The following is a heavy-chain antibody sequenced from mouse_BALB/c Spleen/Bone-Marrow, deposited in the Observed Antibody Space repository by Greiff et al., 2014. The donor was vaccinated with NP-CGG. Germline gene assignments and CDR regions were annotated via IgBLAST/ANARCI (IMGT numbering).Heavy chain of an antibody. V-gene: IGHV5-6*01. CDR1: GFTFSSYG. D-gene: IGHD2-4*01. CDR3: ARQTYYDYDGYFDY. CDR2: ISSGGSYT. Sequence: EVKLMESGGDLVKPGGSLKLSCAASGFTFSSYGMSWVRQTPDKRLEWVATISSGGSYTYYPDSVKGRFTISRDNAKNTLYLQMSSLKSEDTAMYHCARQTYYDYDGYFDYWGQGTTLTVSS. J-gene: IGHJ2*01.